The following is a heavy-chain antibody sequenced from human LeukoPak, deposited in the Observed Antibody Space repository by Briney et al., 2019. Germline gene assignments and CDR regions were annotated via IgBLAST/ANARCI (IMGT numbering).Heavy chain of an antibody. J-gene: IGHJ3*02. Sequence: GGSLRLSCAASGFTFSSSEMSWVRQAPGKGLEWVSYISSTASHIFYADSVKGRFTIFRDNAKNSLYLQMNSMRAEDTAVYYCARENTVDAFDIWGQGSTVTVSS. CDR2: ISSTASHI. CDR3: ARENTVDAFDI. CDR1: GFTFSSSE. D-gene: IGHD4-17*01. V-gene: IGHV3-48*03.